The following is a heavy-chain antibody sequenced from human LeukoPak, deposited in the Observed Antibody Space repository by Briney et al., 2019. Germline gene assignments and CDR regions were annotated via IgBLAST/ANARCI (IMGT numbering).Heavy chain of an antibody. CDR2: INPNSGGT. D-gene: IGHD2-2*01. CDR1: GYTFTGYY. J-gene: IGHJ4*02. V-gene: IGHV1-2*02. Sequence: ASVKVFCKASGYTFTGYYMHWVRQAPGQGLEWMGWINPNSGGTNYAQKFQGRVTMTRDTSISTAYMELSRLRSDDTAVYYCARAEQYCSSTSCLDYWGQGTLVTVSS. CDR3: ARAEQYCSSTSCLDY.